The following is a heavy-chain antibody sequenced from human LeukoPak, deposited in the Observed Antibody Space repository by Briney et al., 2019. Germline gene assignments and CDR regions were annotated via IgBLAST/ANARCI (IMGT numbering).Heavy chain of an antibody. V-gene: IGHV3-23*01. CDR1: GFTFNNYA. Sequence: GGSLRLSCAASGFTFNNYAMNWVRQAPGKGLEWVSYIRGGGSNTRYSDSVKGRLIISRDNSKNILYLQMNSLRAEDTAIYYCAKCSASYSNDAFDVWGRGTMVTVSS. CDR3: AKCSASYSNDAFDV. CDR2: IRGGGSNT. J-gene: IGHJ3*01. D-gene: IGHD3-10*02.